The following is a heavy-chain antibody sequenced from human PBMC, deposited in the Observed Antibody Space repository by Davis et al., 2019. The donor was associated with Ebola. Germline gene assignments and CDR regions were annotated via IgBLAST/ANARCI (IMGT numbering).Heavy chain of an antibody. CDR2: IYDSGST. V-gene: IGHV4-59*11. J-gene: IGHJ2*01. CDR3: ARDGITMIADL. Sequence: PGGSLRLSCTVSGASISSHYWSWIRQPPGKGLEWIGYIYDSGSTNYNPSLKSRVTISVDTSKNQFSLKLSSVTAADTAVYYCARDGITMIADLWGRGTLVTVSS. D-gene: IGHD3-22*01. CDR1: GASISSHY.